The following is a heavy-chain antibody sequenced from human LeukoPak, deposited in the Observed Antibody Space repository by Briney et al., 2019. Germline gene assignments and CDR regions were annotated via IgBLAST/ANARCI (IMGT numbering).Heavy chain of an antibody. D-gene: IGHD6-13*01. J-gene: IGHJ6*02. CDR1: GYSFTSYW. Sequence: GESLKISCKGSGYSFTSYWIGWVRQMPGKGLDWMGIIYPGDSDTRYSPSFQGQVTISADKSISTAYLQWSSLKASDTAMYYCARHPISSSWHPDYYYGMDVWGQGTTVTVSS. CDR2: IYPGDSDT. CDR3: ARHPISSSWHPDYYYGMDV. V-gene: IGHV5-51*01.